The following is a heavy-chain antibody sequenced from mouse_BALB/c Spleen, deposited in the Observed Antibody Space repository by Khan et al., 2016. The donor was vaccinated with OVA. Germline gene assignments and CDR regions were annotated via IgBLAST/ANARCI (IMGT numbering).Heavy chain of an antibody. J-gene: IGHJ2*01. CDR2: IYPGSDNA. CDR3: ARGDGYYVYFDY. CDR1: GYTFTYYV. D-gene: IGHD2-3*01. V-gene: IGHV1-81*01. Sequence: QVQLQQSGPELVKPGASVKMSCKASGYTFTYYVITWVKQRTGQGLKWIGEIYPGSDNASYNERFKGKATLTADKSSNTTHMQLSSLTSEDSAVYFCARGDGYYVYFDYWGQGTTLTVSS.